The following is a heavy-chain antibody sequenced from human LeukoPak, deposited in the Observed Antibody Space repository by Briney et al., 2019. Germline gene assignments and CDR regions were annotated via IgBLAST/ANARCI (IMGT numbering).Heavy chain of an antibody. CDR1: GYTFTAYY. J-gene: IGHJ3*02. D-gene: IGHD3-9*01. CDR2: INPHSGGT. Sequence: ASVKVSCKASGYTFTAYYIHWVRQAPGQGLEWMGCINPHSGGTNYAQKFQGRVTMTTDTSISTAYMELTRLTSDDSAVYYCARDREGYYDILTGYYGVGAFDIWGQGTMVTVSS. CDR3: ARDREGYYDILTGYYGVGAFDI. V-gene: IGHV1-2*02.